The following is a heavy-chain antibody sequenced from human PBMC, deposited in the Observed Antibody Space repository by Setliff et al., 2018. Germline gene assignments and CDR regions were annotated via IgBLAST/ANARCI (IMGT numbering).Heavy chain of an antibody. J-gene: IGHJ6*02. CDR3: ASLSGGELWSHYGMDV. V-gene: IGHV1-69*10. CDR1: GGTFSSYA. D-gene: IGHD5-18*01. CDR2: IIPILGIA. Sequence: SVKVSCKASGGTFSSYAISWVRQAPGQGLEWMGGIIPILGIANYAQKLQGRVTMTTDTSTSTAYMELRSLRSEDTAVYYWASLSGGELWSHYGMDVWGQGTTVTVSS.